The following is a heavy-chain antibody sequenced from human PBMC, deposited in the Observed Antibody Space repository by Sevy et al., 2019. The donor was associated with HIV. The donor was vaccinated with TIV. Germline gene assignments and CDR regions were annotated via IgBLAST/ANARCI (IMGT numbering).Heavy chain of an antibody. Sequence: GGSLRLSCAASGFTFSSYAMHWVRQAPGKGLEWVAVISYDGSNKYYADSVKGRFTISRDNSKNTLYLQMNSLRAEDTAVYYCARQLGSPCVEPGDCYFDYWGQGTLVTVSS. D-gene: IGHD6-6*01. V-gene: IGHV3-30-3*01. CDR2: ISYDGSNK. CDR1: GFTFSSYA. J-gene: IGHJ4*02. CDR3: ARQLGSPCVEPGDCYFDY.